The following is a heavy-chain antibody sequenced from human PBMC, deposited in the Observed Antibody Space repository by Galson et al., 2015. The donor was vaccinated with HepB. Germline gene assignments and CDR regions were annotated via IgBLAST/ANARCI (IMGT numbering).Heavy chain of an antibody. CDR3: ARGLFDGGSYVNYAFDI. CDR2: ISYDGSNK. Sequence: SLRLSCAASGFTFSSYAMHWVRQAPGKGLEWVAVISYDGSNKYYADSVKGRFTISRDNSKNTLFLQMNSLRAEDTAVYYCARGLFDGGSYVNYAFDIWGQGTMVTVSS. D-gene: IGHD1-26*01. V-gene: IGHV3-30*04. J-gene: IGHJ3*02. CDR1: GFTFSSYA.